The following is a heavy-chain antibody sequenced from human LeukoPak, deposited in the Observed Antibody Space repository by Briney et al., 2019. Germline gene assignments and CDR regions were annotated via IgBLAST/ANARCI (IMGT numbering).Heavy chain of an antibody. D-gene: IGHD5-18*01. CDR3: AREDVPYSYGFGDAFDI. CDR1: GGSISSYS. J-gene: IGHJ3*02. CDR2: IYYSGNT. V-gene: IGHV4-59*01. Sequence: SETLSLTCTVSGGSISSYSWSWIRQPPGKGLEWIGYIYYSGNTNSKPSLKSRVTISVDTSKNQFSLKLSSVTAADTAVYYCAREDVPYSYGFGDAFDIWGQGTMVTVSS.